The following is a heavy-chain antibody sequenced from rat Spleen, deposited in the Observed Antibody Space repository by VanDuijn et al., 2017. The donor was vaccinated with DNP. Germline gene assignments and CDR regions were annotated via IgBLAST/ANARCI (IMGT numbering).Heavy chain of an antibody. CDR1: GFTFSDYY. Sequence: EVKLVESGGGLVQPGRSLKLSCAGSGFTFSDYYMAWVRQTPTKGLDWVASISSDGSHTYYRDSVKGRFTISRDNAKSTLYLQMNSLRSEDMATYYCARYNSGYYAMDAWGQGTSVTVSS. CDR2: ISSDGSHT. J-gene: IGHJ4*01. V-gene: IGHV5-22*01. CDR3: ARYNSGYYAMDA. D-gene: IGHD4-3*01.